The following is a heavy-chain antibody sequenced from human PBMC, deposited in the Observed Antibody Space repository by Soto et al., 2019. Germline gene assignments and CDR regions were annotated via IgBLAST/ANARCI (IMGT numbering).Heavy chain of an antibody. CDR3: ARGRYCSSTSCYAGTLDY. CDR1: GYTFTSYG. D-gene: IGHD2-2*01. V-gene: IGHV1-18*01. J-gene: IGHJ4*02. Sequence: GASVKVSCKASGYTFTSYGISWVRQAPGQGLEWMGWISAYNGNTNYAQKLQGRVTMTTDTSTSTAYMELRSLRSDDTAVYYCARGRYCSSTSCYAGTLDYWGQGTLVTV. CDR2: ISAYNGNT.